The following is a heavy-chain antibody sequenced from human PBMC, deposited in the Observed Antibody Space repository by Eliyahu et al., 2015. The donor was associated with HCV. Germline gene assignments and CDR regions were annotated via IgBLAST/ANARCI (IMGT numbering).Heavy chain of an antibody. Sequence: EVQLVESGGGLVQPGGSLRLSCSASGFTFSSYAMHWVRQAPGKGLEYVSAISSNGGSTYYADSVKGRFTISRDNSKNTLYLQMSSLRAEDTAVYYCVKVMVGVGAYWTGDYWGQGTLVTVSS. D-gene: IGHD1-26*01. J-gene: IGHJ4*02. CDR1: GFTFSSYA. V-gene: IGHV3-64D*06. CDR2: ISSNGGST. CDR3: VKVMVGVGAYWTGDY.